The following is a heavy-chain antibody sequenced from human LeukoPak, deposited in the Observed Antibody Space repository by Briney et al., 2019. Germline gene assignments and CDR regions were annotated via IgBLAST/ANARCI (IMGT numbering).Heavy chain of an antibody. Sequence: ASVKVSCKASGYTFTGYYMHWVRQAPGQGLEWMGRINPNSGGTNYAQKFQGRVTMTRDTSISTAYMELSRLRSDDTAVYYCARQLPSFIVVVPAAGFDYWGQGTLVTVSS. CDR1: GYTFTGYY. CDR3: ARQLPSFIVVVPAAGFDY. J-gene: IGHJ4*02. D-gene: IGHD2-2*01. CDR2: INPNSGGT. V-gene: IGHV1-2*06.